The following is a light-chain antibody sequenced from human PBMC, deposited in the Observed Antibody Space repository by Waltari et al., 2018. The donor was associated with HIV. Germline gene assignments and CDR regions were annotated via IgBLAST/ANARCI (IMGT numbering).Light chain of an antibody. V-gene: IGKV1-5*03. CDR1: ENIGDL. Sequence: DIQMTQSPSTLSASVGDSVPISCRASENIGDLLAWYQQKPGKAPNLLIYKASNLETGVPSRFSGSGSGTEFTLTISSLQPDDFATYHCQQYNSYSWTFGQGTKVEVK. J-gene: IGKJ1*01. CDR2: KAS. CDR3: QQYNSYSWT.